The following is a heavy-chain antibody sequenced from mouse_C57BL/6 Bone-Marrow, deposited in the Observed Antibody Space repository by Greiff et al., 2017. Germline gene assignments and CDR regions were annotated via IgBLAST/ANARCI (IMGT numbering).Heavy chain of an antibody. V-gene: IGHV5-2*01. CDR2: INSDGGST. CDR3: ARRYYDYDGFYAMDY. Sequence: EVQLVESGGGLVQPGESLKLSCESNEYEFPSHDMSWVRKTPEKRLELVAAINSDGGSTYYPDTMERRFIISRDNTKKTLYLQMSSLRSEDTALYYCARRYYDYDGFYAMDYWGQGTSVTVSS. CDR1: EYEFPSHD. J-gene: IGHJ4*01. D-gene: IGHD2-4*01.